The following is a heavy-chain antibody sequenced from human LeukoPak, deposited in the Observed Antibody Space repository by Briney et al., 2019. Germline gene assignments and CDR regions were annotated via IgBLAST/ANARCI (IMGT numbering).Heavy chain of an antibody. Sequence: ASVTVSCKASGYTFTSYGISWVRQAPGQGLEWMGWISAYNGNTNYAQKLQGRVTMTTDTSTSTAYMELRSLRSDNTAVYYCARSTLVVSERPPFDPWGQGTLVSVSS. CDR1: GYTFTSYG. CDR3: ARSTLVVSERPPFDP. J-gene: IGHJ5*02. V-gene: IGHV1-18*01. CDR2: ISAYNGNT. D-gene: IGHD2-2*01.